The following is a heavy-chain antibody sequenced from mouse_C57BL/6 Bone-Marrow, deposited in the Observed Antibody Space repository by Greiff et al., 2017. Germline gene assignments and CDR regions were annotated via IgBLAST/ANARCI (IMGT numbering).Heavy chain of an antibody. V-gene: IGHV1-69*01. CDR3: ARERITTVVATPFDY. Sequence: QVQLQQPGAELVMPGASVKLSCKASGYTFTSYWMHWVKQRPGQGLEWIGEIDPSDSYTNSNQKFKGKSTLTVDKSSSTAYMQLSSLTSEDSAVYYCARERITTVVATPFDYWGQGTTLTVSS. J-gene: IGHJ2*01. CDR1: GYTFTSYW. D-gene: IGHD1-1*01. CDR2: IDPSDSYT.